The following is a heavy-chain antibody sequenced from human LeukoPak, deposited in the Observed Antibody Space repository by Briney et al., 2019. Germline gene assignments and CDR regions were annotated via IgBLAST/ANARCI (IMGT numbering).Heavy chain of an antibody. CDR2: IRSKANSYAT. CDR3: ARPGVFQGFDI. CDR1: GFTFSDSA. V-gene: IGHV3-73*01. D-gene: IGHD2-21*01. Sequence: GGSLRLSCATSGFTFSDSAMHWVRQASGKGLEWVGRIRSKANSYATAYVASVKDRFTISGDDSKNTVYLQMNSLKTEDTAVYYCARPGVFQGFDIWGQGTLVTVSS. J-gene: IGHJ3*02.